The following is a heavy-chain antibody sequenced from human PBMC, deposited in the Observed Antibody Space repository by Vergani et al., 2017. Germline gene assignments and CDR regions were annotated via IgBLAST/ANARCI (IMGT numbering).Heavy chain of an antibody. J-gene: IGHJ4*02. Sequence: EVQLLESGGGLVQPGGSLRLSCAASGFTFSSYAMSWVRQAPGKGLEWVSAISGSGGSTDYADSVRGRFTISRDNSKNTLYLQMNSLRAEDTAVYYCAKVIGPGTTGYFDYWGQGALVTVSS. D-gene: IGHD4-17*01. CDR1: GFTFSSYA. V-gene: IGHV3-23*01. CDR3: AKVIGPGTTGYFDY. CDR2: ISGSGGST.